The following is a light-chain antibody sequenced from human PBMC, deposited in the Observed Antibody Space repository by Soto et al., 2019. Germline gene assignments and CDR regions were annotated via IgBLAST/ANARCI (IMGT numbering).Light chain of an antibody. CDR3: QQYCSSPPEFT. J-gene: IGKJ3*01. CDR1: QTIRSNY. CDR2: GAS. Sequence: EIVLTQSPGTLSLSAGERATLSCRASQTIRSNYLAWYQQKPGQATRLLIFGASYRATGIPDRFSGSGSGTDFTLSISSREPEDFAFYYCQQYCSSPPEFTFGPGTKVDIK. V-gene: IGKV3-20*01.